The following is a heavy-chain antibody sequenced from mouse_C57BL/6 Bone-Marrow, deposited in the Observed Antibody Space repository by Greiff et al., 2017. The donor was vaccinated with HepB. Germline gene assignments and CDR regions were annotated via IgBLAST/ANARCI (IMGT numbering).Heavy chain of an antibody. CDR3: ARGGAYFHYFDY. V-gene: IGHV5-16*01. D-gene: IGHD2-10*01. J-gene: IGHJ2*01. CDR1: GFTFSDYY. Sequence: EVQRVESEGGLVQPGRSMKLSCTASGFTFSDYYMAWVRQVPEKGLEWVANINYDGSSTYYLDSLKSRFIISRDNAKNILYLQMSSLKSEDTATYYCARGGAYFHYFDYWGQGTTLTVSS. CDR2: INYDGSST.